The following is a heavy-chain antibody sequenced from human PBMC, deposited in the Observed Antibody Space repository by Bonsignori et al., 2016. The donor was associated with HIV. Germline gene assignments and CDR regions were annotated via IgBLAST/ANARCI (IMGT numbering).Heavy chain of an antibody. CDR2: IRSKAYGGTT. J-gene: IGHJ4*02. D-gene: IGHD3-10*01. CDR3: TRDNYGSGSIFDY. V-gene: IGHV3-49*02. Sequence: WIRQPPGKGLEWVGFIRSKAYGGTTEYAASVKGRLTISRDDSKGIAYLQMDSLKTEDTAVYYCTRDNYGSGSIFDYWGQGTLVTVSS.